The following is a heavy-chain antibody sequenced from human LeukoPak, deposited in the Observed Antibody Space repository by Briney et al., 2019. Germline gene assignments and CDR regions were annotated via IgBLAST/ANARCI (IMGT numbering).Heavy chain of an antibody. J-gene: IGHJ4*02. CDR3: ARDPGRYSYAYYFDN. D-gene: IGHD5-18*01. CDR2: PYYTGST. V-gene: IGHV4-59*01. CDR1: GDSLPISY. Sequence: ETLSLTCSVSGDSLPISYWGWTRQPPRNRLDWIGHPYYTGSTIYNPSLKRRATIPVDPPKNQFPLKLNSVTAADTAIYYSARDPGRYSYAYYFDNWGRGTLVTVSS.